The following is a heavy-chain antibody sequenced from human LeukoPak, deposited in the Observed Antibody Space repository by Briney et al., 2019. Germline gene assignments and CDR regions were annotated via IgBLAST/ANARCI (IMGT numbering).Heavy chain of an antibody. CDR1: GFTFSTFA. V-gene: IGHV3-30*03. Sequence: GGSLRLSCAASGFTFSTFAMTWVRQAPGKGLEWVAVISYDGSNKYYADSVKGRFTISRDNSKNTLYLQMNSLRAEDTAVYYCARSEWPDNYYPFDYWGQGTLVTVSS. J-gene: IGHJ4*02. CDR2: ISYDGSNK. CDR3: ARSEWPDNYYPFDY. D-gene: IGHD3-22*01.